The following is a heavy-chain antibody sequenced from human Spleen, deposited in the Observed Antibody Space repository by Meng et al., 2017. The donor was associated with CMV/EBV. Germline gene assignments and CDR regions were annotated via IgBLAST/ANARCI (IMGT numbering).Heavy chain of an antibody. V-gene: IGHV1-46*01. CDR3: ARDQNSGSYYPWNKYYYYGMDV. CDR1: GYTFTNYY. CDR2: INPSGGST. J-gene: IGHJ6*02. D-gene: IGHD1-26*01. Sequence: ASVKVSCKASGYTFTNYYMHWVRQAPGQGLEWMGIINPSGGSTSYAQKFQGRVTMTRDTSTSTVYMELSSLRSEDTAVYYCARDQNSGSYYPWNKYYYYGMDVWGQGTTVTVS.